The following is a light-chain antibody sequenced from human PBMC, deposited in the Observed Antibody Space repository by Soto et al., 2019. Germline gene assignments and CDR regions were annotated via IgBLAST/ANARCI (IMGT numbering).Light chain of an antibody. V-gene: IGKV3-20*01. CDR2: AAS. J-gene: IGKJ2*01. CDR3: QQYSNAPVT. Sequence: EIVLTQSPGTLSLSPGEKATLSCWASQSVSNNLVWYQQKPGQAPRLLISAASSRATGIPDRFIGCGSGTDLPLTIGRLEPEDFAVYYCQQYSNAPVTLGQGSKVEIK. CDR1: QSVSNN.